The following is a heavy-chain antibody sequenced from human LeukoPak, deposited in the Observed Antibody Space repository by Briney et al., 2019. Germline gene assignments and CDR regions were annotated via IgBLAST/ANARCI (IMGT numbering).Heavy chain of an antibody. V-gene: IGHV1-69*05. J-gene: IGHJ4*02. Sequence: GASVKVSCKASGATFSSYAINWVRQAPGQGLEWMGGIIPIFGTPKYVQKFQGRVTITTDESTSTAYMELSSLRSDDTAVYYCAIGHCAMTSCPRVYFGYWGQGTLVTVSS. CDR3: AIGHCAMTSCPRVYFGY. D-gene: IGHD2-2*01. CDR1: GATFSSYA. CDR2: IIPIFGTP.